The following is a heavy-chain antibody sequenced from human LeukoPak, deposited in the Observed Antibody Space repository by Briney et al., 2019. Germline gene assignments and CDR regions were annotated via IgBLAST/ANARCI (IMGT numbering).Heavy chain of an antibody. CDR3: ARLPISTPYQLLTASYYFDY. Sequence: SETLSLTCTVPGGSISSSSYYWGWIRQPPGKGLEWIGSIYYSGSTYYNPSLKSRVTISVDTSKNQFSLKLSSVTAADTAVYYCARLPISTPYQLLTASYYFDYWGQGTLVTVSS. J-gene: IGHJ4*02. CDR1: GGSISSSSYY. D-gene: IGHD2-2*01. CDR2: IYYSGST. V-gene: IGHV4-39*01.